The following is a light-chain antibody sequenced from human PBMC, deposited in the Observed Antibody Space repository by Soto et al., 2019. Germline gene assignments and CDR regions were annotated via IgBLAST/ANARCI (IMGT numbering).Light chain of an antibody. CDR1: QSVSSH. V-gene: IGKV3-11*01. J-gene: IGKJ5*01. CDR3: QQRSDRLPIT. Sequence: EIVLTQSPGTLSLSPGERATLSCRASQSVSSHLAWYQQKPGQAPRLLIYDASKRPTGIPARFSGSGSGTDFTLTISSLEPEDFAVYYCQQRSDRLPITFGQGTRLEIK. CDR2: DAS.